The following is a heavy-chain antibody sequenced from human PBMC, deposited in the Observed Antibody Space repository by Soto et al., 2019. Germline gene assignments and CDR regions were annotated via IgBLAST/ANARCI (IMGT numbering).Heavy chain of an antibody. CDR1: GGSISSYY. CDR2: IYYSGST. Sequence: SETLSLTCTVSGGSISSYYWSWIRQPPGKGLEWIGYIYYSGSTNYNPSLKSRVTISVDTSENQFSLKLSSVTAADTAVYYCARDGYYYDSSGYSDDAFDIWGQGTMVTVSS. D-gene: IGHD3-22*01. V-gene: IGHV4-59*01. J-gene: IGHJ3*02. CDR3: ARDGYYYDSSGYSDDAFDI.